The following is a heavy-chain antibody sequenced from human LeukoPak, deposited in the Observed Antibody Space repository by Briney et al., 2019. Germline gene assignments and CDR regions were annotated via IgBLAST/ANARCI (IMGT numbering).Heavy chain of an antibody. CDR3: AALEMATIGGGFDY. V-gene: IGHV4-34*01. D-gene: IGHD5-24*01. J-gene: IGHJ4*02. CDR1: GGSFSGYY. Sequence: SGTLSLTCAVYGGSFSGYYWSWIRQPPGKGLEWIGEINHSGSTNYNPSLKSRVTISVDTSKNQFSLKLSSVTAADTAVYYCAALEMATIGGGFDYWGQGTLVTVSS. CDR2: INHSGST.